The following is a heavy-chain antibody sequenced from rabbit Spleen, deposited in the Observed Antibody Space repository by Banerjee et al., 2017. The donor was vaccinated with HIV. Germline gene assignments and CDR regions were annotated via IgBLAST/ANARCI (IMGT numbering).Heavy chain of an antibody. CDR2: IYTGDGTT. J-gene: IGHJ3*01. Sequence: SLEEPGGDLVKPGASLPLPCTAFGFDLTNYYYMYWVRQAPGKGLRWIGCIYTGDGTTGYASWVNGRFTISKTSSTTMTLQMTSLTGADTATYFCGRGGDWGSRFDLWGQGTLVTVS. D-gene: IGHD2-1*01. V-gene: IGHV1S40*01. CDR1: GFDLTNYYY. CDR3: GRGGDWGSRFDL.